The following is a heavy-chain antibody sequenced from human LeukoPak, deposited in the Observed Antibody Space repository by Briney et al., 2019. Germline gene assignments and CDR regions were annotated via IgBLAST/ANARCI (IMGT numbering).Heavy chain of an antibody. D-gene: IGHD5-18*01. CDR2: INAGNGNT. CDR1: GYTYTNYA. Sequence: GASVNDTCKSSGYTYTNYAIHWVRQPPAQKLAWVGCINAGNGNTKNSQKFQGRVTTTRDTSASTGYMELSSLRSEDTAVYYCARASAEIQLWFVPIPFDYWGQGTLVTVSS. CDR3: ARASAEIQLWFVPIPFDY. J-gene: IGHJ4*02. V-gene: IGHV1-3*01.